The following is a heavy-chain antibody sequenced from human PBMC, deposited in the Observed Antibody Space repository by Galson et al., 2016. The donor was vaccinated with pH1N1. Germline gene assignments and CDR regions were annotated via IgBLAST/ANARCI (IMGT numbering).Heavy chain of an antibody. Sequence: CTVSGGAISTGSYYWGWVRQPAGKGLEWIGRFSISGGTNYNSSLRSRVTISFDTSKNQFSLEPTSVTAEDTAVYYCARAIGAGDCYWGQGTLVTVSS. CDR3: ARAIGAGDCY. CDR1: GGAISTGSYY. V-gene: IGHV4-61*02. CDR2: FSISGGT. D-gene: IGHD6-13*01. J-gene: IGHJ1*01.